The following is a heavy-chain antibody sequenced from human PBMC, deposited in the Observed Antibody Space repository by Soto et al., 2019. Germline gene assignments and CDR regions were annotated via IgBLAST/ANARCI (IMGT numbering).Heavy chain of an antibody. V-gene: IGHV3-9*01. CDR2: ISWNSGSI. J-gene: IGHJ3*02. Sequence: GGSLRLSCAASGFTFDDYAMHWVRQAPGKGLEWVSGISWNSGSIGYADSVKGRFTISRDNAKNSLYLQMNSLRAEDTALYYCAKGYRPDSHAFDIWGQGTMVTVSS. CDR3: AKGYRPDSHAFDI. D-gene: IGHD1-26*01. CDR1: GFTFDDYA.